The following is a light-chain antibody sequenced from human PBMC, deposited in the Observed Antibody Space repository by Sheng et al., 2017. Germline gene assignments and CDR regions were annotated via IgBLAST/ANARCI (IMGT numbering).Light chain of an antibody. CDR2: EVT. CDR1: SSDIGDYNY. V-gene: IGLV2-14*01. CDR3: SSYRYSRTYV. J-gene: IGLJ1*01. Sequence: QSALTQPASVSGSPGQSITISCTGTSSDIGDYNYVSWYQHHPGKAPRLIIYEVTNRPSGISNRFSGSKSGNTASLTISGLQAEDEGDYYCSSYRYSRTYVFGTGTKVTVL.